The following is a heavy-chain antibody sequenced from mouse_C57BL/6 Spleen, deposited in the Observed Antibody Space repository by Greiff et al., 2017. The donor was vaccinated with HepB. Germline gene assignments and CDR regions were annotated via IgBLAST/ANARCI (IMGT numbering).Heavy chain of an antibody. CDR3: ARWGYYYDGGG. V-gene: IGHV1-64*01. D-gene: IGHD1-1*01. CDR1: GYTFTSYW. Sequence: QVQLQQPGAELVKPGASVKLSCKASGYTFTSYWMHWVKQRPGQGLEWIGMIHPNSGSTNYNEKFKSKATLTVDKSSSTAYMQLSSLASEDSAVCYCARWGYYYDGGGWGQGPTLTVSS. CDR2: IHPNSGST. J-gene: IGHJ2*01.